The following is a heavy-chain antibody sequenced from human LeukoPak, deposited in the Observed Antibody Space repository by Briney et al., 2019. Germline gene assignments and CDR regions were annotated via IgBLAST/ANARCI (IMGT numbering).Heavy chain of an antibody. CDR3: ARDWAFDI. J-gene: IGHJ3*02. V-gene: IGHV4-39*02. CDR2: IYYSGST. Sequence: NPSETLSLTCTVSGGSISSSSYYWGWIRQPPGKGLEWIGSIYYSGSTYYNPSLKSRVTISVDTSKNQFSLKLSSVTAADTAVYYCARDWAFDIWGQGAMVTVSS. CDR1: GGSISSSSYY.